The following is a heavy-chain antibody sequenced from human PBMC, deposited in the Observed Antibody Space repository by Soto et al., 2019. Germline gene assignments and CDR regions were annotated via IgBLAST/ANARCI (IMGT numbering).Heavy chain of an antibody. J-gene: IGHJ4*02. V-gene: IGHV3-9*01. D-gene: IGHD6-13*01. Sequence: EAQLVESGGGLVQPGGSLRLSCIASGFTFDDYAMDWVRQVPGKGLEWVSGISWSGENIGYADSVKGRFTISRDNAKNSLYLQMKSLRGEDTAFYVWAKEAYGYSSTPRFESWGQGTLVTVSS. CDR2: ISWSGENI. CDR1: GFTFDDYA. CDR3: AKEAYGYSSTPRFES.